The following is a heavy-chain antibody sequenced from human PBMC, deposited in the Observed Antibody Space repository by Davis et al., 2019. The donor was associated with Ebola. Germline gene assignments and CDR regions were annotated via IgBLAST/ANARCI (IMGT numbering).Heavy chain of an antibody. D-gene: IGHD2-2*01. V-gene: IGHV1-69*06. CDR2: IIPIFGTA. Sequence: SVTVSCKASGGTFSSYAISWVRQAPGQGLEWMGGIIPIFGTANYAQKFQGRVTITADKSTSTAYMELSSLRSEDTAVYYCARGTLGYCSSTNCYEGYYYGMDVWGQGTTVTVSS. J-gene: IGHJ6*02. CDR3: ARGTLGYCSSTNCYEGYYYGMDV. CDR1: GGTFSSYA.